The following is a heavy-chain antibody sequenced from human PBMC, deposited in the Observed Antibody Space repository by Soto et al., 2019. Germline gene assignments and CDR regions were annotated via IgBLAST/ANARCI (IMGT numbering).Heavy chain of an antibody. V-gene: IGHV4-34*01. CDR3: ARAAAITMVRPYYYYGMDV. Sequence: PSETLSLTCAVYGGSFSGYYWSWNRQPPGKGLEWIGEINHSGSTHYNPSLKSRVTISVDTAKNQFSLKLSSVTAADTAVYYCARAAAITMVRPYYYYGMDVWGQGTTVTVSS. J-gene: IGHJ6*02. CDR1: GGSFSGYY. CDR2: INHSGST. D-gene: IGHD3-10*01.